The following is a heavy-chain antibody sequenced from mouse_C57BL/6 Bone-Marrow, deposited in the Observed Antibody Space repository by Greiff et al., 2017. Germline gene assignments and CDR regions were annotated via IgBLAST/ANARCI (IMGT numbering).Heavy chain of an antibody. D-gene: IGHD1-1*01. CDR1: GFSFNTYA. V-gene: IGHV10-1*01. CDR2: IRSKSNNYAT. CDR3: VRQDTTVVAGAMDY. Sequence: EVQLVESGGGLVQPKGSLKLSCAASGFSFNTYAMNWVRQAPGKGLEWVARIRSKSNNYATYYADSVKDRFTISRDDSESMLYLQMNNLKTENTAMYYCVRQDTTVVAGAMDYWGQGTSVTVSS. J-gene: IGHJ4*01.